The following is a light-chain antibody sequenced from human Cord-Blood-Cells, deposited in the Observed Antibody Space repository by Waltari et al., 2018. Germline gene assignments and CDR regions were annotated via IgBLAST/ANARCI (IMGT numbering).Light chain of an antibody. CDR1: QSVSSSY. Sequence: EIVLTQSPGTLSLSPGERATLSCRASQSVSSSYLAWYQQKPGQAPRLLIYGASSTATCIPDRFSGSGAGTDFNLTISRLGPEDCAVYYCQQYGSSPPYTFGQGTKLEIK. CDR3: QQYGSSPPYT. CDR2: GAS. J-gene: IGKJ2*01. V-gene: IGKV3-20*01.